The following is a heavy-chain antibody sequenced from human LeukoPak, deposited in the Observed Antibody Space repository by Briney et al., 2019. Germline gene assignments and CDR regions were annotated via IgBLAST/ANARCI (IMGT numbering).Heavy chain of an antibody. V-gene: IGHV4-4*07. CDR1: GGSISSYY. Sequence: SETLSLTCTVSGGSISSYYWSWIRQPAGKGLEWIGRIYTSGSTNYNPSLKSRVTMSVDTSKNQFSLKLSSVTAADTAVYYCARDALYCSSSSCYRYWYFDLWGRGTLVTVSS. CDR2: IYTSGST. J-gene: IGHJ2*01. CDR3: ARDALYCSSSSCYRYWYFDL. D-gene: IGHD2-2*01.